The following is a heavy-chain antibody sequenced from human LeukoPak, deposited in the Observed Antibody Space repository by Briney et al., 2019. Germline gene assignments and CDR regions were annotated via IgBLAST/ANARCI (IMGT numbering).Heavy chain of an antibody. CDR3: ARSMSDCSGGSCYSHAFDI. D-gene: IGHD2-15*01. V-gene: IGHV4-39*07. CDR2: IYHSGST. J-gene: IGHJ3*02. Sequence: KASETLSLTCTVSGGSISSGSYYWSWIRQPPGKGLEWIGSIYHSGSTYYNPSLKSRVTISVDTSKNQFSLKLSSVTAADTAVYYCARSMSDCSGGSCYSHAFDIWGQGTMVTVSS. CDR1: GGSISSGSYY.